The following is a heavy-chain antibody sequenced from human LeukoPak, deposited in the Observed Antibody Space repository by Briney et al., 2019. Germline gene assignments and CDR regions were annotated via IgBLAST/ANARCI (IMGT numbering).Heavy chain of an antibody. D-gene: IGHD3-10*01. V-gene: IGHV4-30-2*01. CDR3: ARSRQASGLFNA. CDR1: GYAITSGGFS. CDR2: IYDRGPA. J-gene: IGHJ5*02. Sequence: SQTLSLTCTVSGYAITSGGFSWNWVRQPPGKGLEWVGCIYDRGPAYYNPSLKSRFTLSVDRPKNQFFLNVTSLTAADTAVYYCARSRQASGLFNAWGQGTLVVVYS.